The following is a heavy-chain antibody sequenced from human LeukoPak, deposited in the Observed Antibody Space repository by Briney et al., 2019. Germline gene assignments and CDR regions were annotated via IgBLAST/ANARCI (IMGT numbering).Heavy chain of an antibody. V-gene: IGHV3-30*02. J-gene: IGHJ4*02. CDR2: IRYDGSNK. Sequence: PGGSLRLSCAASGFTFSSYGMYWVRQAPGKGLEWVAFIRYDGSNKYYADSVKGRFTISRDNSKNTLYLQMNSLRAEDTAVYYCAKVRGYSGYDLDYWGQGTLVTVSS. CDR1: GFTFSSYG. D-gene: IGHD5-12*01. CDR3: AKVRGYSGYDLDY.